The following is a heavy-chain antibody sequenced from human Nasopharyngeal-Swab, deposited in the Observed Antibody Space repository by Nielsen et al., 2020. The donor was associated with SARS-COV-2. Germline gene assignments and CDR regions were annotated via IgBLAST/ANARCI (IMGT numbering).Heavy chain of an antibody. Sequence: WVRQAPGQGLEWMGWINTNTGNPPYAPGCTRRFVFSLDTSVSTAYLQISSLKAEDTAVYYCAREEDYDSSGYASDAFDIWGQGTMVTVSS. V-gene: IGHV7-4-1*02. CDR3: AREEDYDSSGYASDAFDI. CDR2: INTNTGNP. J-gene: IGHJ3*02. D-gene: IGHD3-22*01.